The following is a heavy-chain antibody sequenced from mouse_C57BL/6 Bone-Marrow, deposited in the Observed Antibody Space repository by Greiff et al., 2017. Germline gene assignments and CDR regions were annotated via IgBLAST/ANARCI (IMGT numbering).Heavy chain of an antibody. J-gene: IGHJ3*01. D-gene: IGHD1-1*01. Sequence: DVMLVESGGDLVKPGGSLKLSCAASGFTFSSYGMSWVRQTPDKRLEWVATISSGGSYTYYPDSVKGRFTISRDNAKNTLYLQMSSLKSEDTAMYYCARHLLRSPFAYWGQGTLVTVSA. CDR2: ISSGGSYT. CDR3: ARHLLRSPFAY. CDR1: GFTFSSYG. V-gene: IGHV5-6*02.